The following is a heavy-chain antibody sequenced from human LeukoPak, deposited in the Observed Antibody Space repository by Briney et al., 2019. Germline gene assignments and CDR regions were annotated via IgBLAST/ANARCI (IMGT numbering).Heavy chain of an antibody. CDR1: GGSISSYY. CDR2: IYHSGST. Sequence: SETLSLTCTVSGGSISSYYWGWIRQPPGKGLEWIGSIYHSGSTYYNPSLKSRVTISVDTSKNQFSLKLSSVTAADTAVYYCARIEWELLIEAFDTWGQGTMVTVSS. V-gene: IGHV4-38-2*02. J-gene: IGHJ3*02. D-gene: IGHD1-26*01. CDR3: ARIEWELLIEAFDT.